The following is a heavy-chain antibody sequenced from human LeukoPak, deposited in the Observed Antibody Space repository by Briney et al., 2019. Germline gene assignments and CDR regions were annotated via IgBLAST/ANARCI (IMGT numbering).Heavy chain of an antibody. J-gene: IGHJ4*02. CDR1: GGTFSSYA. V-gene: IGHV1-69*13. Sequence: SVKVSCKASGGTFSSYAISWVRQAPGQGLEWMGGIIPIFGAANYAQKFQGRVTITADESTSTAYMELSSLRSEDTAVYYCARTRPYCSGGSCYRSFDYWGQGTLVTVSS. CDR2: IIPIFGAA. CDR3: ARTRPYCSGGSCYRSFDY. D-gene: IGHD2-15*01.